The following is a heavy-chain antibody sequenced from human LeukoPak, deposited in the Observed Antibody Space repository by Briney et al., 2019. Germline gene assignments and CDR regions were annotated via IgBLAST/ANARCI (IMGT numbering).Heavy chain of an antibody. V-gene: IGHV4-30-4*01. J-gene: IGHJ5*01. CDR1: GGSISSGDYY. D-gene: IGHD2-2*01. Sequence: SQTLSLTCTVSGGSISSGDYYWSWIRQPPGKGLEWIGYIYYSGSTYYNPSLKSRVTISVDTSKNQFSLKLSSVTAADTAVYYCARAVVVPAAMVFWFDPWGQGTTVTVSS. CDR2: IYYSGST. CDR3: ARAVVVPAAMVFWFDP.